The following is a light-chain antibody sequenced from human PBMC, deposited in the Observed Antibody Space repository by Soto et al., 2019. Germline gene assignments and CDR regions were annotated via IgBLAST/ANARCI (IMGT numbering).Light chain of an antibody. Sequence: EIVMTQSTAFLSVSPGERVILSCRASQSVFSNLAWYQQKPGQAPRLLIYSASARVTGIPARFSGSGSGTEFTLTISSLQSEDFAVYYGQQYHNWPPLTFGGGTKVEIK. CDR1: QSVFSN. V-gene: IGKV3-15*01. CDR2: SAS. J-gene: IGKJ4*01. CDR3: QQYHNWPPLT.